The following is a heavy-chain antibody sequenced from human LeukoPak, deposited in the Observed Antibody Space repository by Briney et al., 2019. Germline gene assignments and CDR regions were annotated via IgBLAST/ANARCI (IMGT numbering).Heavy chain of an antibody. D-gene: IGHD5-12*01. CDR2: ISGSGGST. V-gene: IGHV3-23*01. CDR1: GFTFSSYS. J-gene: IGHJ6*03. CDR3: AKVSGYDEYYYYYYMDV. Sequence: GGSLRLSCAASGFTFSSYSMNWVRQAPGKGLEWVSAISGSGGSTYYADSVKGRFTISRDNSKNTLYLQMNSLRAEDTAVYYCAKVSGYDEYYYYYYMDVWGKGTTVTVSS.